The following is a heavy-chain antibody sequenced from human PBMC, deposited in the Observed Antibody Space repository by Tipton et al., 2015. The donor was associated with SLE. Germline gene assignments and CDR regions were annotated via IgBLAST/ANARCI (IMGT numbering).Heavy chain of an antibody. V-gene: IGHV4-39*01. J-gene: IGHJ4*02. CDR3: GRYYYDTRGYYFDY. CDR2: IYYSGST. D-gene: IGHD3-22*01. Sequence: TLSLTCTVSGGSISSSSYYWSWIRQPPGKGLEWIGSIYYSGSTYYNPSLKSRVTISVDTSKNQFSLKLSSVTAADTAVYYCGRYYYDTRGYYFDYWGQGTLVTVSS. CDR1: GGSISSSSYY.